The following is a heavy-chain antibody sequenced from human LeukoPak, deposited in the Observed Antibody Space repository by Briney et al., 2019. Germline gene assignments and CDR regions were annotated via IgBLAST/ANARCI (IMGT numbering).Heavy chain of an antibody. V-gene: IGHV3-23*01. CDR2: ISGSGGKT. Sequence: PGGSLRLSCAASGFTFSTYAMSWVRQAPGKGLEWVSAISGSGGKTYYAGSVKGRFTVSRDNSKNTLYLQMNSLRAEDTAVYYCAKGKQWELPFDYWGQGTLVNVSS. D-gene: IGHD1-26*01. CDR1: GFTFSTYA. CDR3: AKGKQWELPFDY. J-gene: IGHJ4*02.